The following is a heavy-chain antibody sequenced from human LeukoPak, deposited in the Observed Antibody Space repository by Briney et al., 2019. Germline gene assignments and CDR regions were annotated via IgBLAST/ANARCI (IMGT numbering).Heavy chain of an antibody. CDR1: GFTFSSYA. V-gene: IGHV3-64D*09. CDR3: ARGHSSSPNYFDC. D-gene: IGHD6-6*01. Sequence: GGSLRLSCSASGFTFSSYAMRWVRQAPGKGLEYVSGISTNGGSTNYEDSVKGRFTISRDNSQNTLYLQMSSLRAEDTAVYYCARGHSSSPNYFDCWGQGSLVTVSS. J-gene: IGHJ4*02. CDR2: ISTNGGST.